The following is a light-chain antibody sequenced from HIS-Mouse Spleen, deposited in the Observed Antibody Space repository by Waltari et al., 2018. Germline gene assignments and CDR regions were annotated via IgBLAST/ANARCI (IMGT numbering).Light chain of an antibody. CDR2: EDS. J-gene: IGLJ2*01. CDR1: ALPKKY. V-gene: IGLV3-10*01. Sequence: SYELTQPPSVSVSPGQTARITCPGDALPKKYAYCYQQKSGQAPVLFIYEDSKRPSGIPERFSGSSSGTMATLTISGAQVEDEADYYCYSTDSSGNHRVFGGGTKLTVL. CDR3: YSTDSSGNHRV.